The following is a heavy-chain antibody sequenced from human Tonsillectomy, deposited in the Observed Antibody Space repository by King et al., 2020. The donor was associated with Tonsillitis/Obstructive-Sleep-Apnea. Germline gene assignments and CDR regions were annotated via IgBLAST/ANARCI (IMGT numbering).Heavy chain of an antibody. Sequence: VQLQQCGAGLLKPSETLSLTCAVYGGSFSDYYWSWIRQPPGKGLEWIGEINHRGSTNYKSSLKSRVTISVDTSKNQFSLKLSSVTAADTAVYYCARVQYYGSGSYPYWYFDLWGRGTLVTVSS. V-gene: IGHV4-34*01. CDR1: GGSFSDYY. J-gene: IGHJ2*01. CDR2: INHRGST. CDR3: ARVQYYGSGSYPYWYFDL. D-gene: IGHD3-10*01.